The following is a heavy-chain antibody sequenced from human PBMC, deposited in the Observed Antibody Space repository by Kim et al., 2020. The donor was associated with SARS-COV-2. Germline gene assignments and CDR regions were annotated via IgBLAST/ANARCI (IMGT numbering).Heavy chain of an antibody. J-gene: IGHJ4*02. CDR3: ARQGGSGWTDYFDF. Sequence: NPPLKSRVTISVDTSKSQFSLKLTSVTAADTAVYYCARQGGSGWTDYFDFWGQGILVTVSS. V-gene: IGHV4-61*07. D-gene: IGHD6-19*01.